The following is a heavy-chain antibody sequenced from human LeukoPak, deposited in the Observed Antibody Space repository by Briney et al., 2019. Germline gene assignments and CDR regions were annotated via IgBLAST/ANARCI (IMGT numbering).Heavy chain of an antibody. CDR3: ARDGYSNYWYLNL. CDR2: ISGTGGRT. V-gene: IGHV3-23*01. CDR1: GFAFSSYA. D-gene: IGHD6-13*01. Sequence: PGGSLSLSCAASGFAFSSYAMSWVRQAPGKGLGWVSSISGTGGRTYYADSVKGRFTISRDNSKNTLDLQMNSLRADDTAVYYCARDGYSNYWYLNLWGQGTLVTVSS. J-gene: IGHJ4*02.